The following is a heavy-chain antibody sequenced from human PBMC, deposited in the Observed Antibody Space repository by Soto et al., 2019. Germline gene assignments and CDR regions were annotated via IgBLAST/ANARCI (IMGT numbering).Heavy chain of an antibody. D-gene: IGHD3-22*01. CDR2: IYHSGST. Sequence: SETLSLTCAVSGGSISSGGYSWSWIRQPPGKGLEWIGYIYHSGSTYYNPSLKSRVTISVDRSKNQFSLKLSSVTAADTAVYYCARGRLVYYDSSGYYYSYWGQGTLVTVSS. V-gene: IGHV4-30-2*01. CDR3: ARGRLVYYDSSGYYYSY. J-gene: IGHJ4*02. CDR1: GGSISSGGYS.